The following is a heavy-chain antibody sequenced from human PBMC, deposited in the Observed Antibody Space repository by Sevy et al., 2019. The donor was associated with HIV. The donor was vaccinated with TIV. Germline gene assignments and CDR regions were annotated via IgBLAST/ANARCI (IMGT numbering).Heavy chain of an antibody. Sequence: GGFLRLSCAASGLSVSDNYMNWVRQAPGKGLELISVIYSDGRTYYPDSVKGRFSISRDNSKNTRYLHMKSLRPEDTAVYYCARPPYYDARGYYYYYYGMDVWGQGTTVTVSS. D-gene: IGHD3-22*01. CDR1: GLSVSDNY. CDR3: ARPPYYDARGYYYYYYGMDV. CDR2: IYSDGRT. V-gene: IGHV3-66*04. J-gene: IGHJ6*02.